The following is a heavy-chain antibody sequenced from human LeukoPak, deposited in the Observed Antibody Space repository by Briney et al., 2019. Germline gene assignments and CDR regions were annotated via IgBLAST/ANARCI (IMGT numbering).Heavy chain of an antibody. V-gene: IGHV3-7*03. Sequence: PGGSLRLSCATSGFTFSTYWMTWVRQAPGKGLEWVANIKQDGSQKYYVDSVKGRFTISRDNAKNSLYLQMNSLRVEDTAVYYCARDVLGRSGEQLDHWGQGTLVAVSS. CDR2: IKQDGSQK. J-gene: IGHJ4*02. D-gene: IGHD3-3*01. CDR1: GFTFSTYW. CDR3: ARDVLGRSGEQLDH.